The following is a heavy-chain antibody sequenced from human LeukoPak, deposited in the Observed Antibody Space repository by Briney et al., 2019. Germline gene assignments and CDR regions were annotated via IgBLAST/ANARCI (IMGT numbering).Heavy chain of an antibody. V-gene: IGHV3-53*01. Sequence: PGGSLRLSCAASGFTVSSNYMSWVRQAPGKGLEWVSVIYSVGSRYYADFVKVRSTIPRDNPKHTLYLQMNSLRAEDTAVYYCARDLRYYDILTGPRGMDVWGQGTTVTVSS. CDR1: GFTVSSNY. CDR2: IYSVGSR. J-gene: IGHJ6*02. D-gene: IGHD3-9*01. CDR3: ARDLRYYDILTGPRGMDV.